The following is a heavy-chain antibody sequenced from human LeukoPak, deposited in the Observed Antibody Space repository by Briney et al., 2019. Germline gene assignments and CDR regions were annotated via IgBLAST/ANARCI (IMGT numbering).Heavy chain of an antibody. D-gene: IGHD3-22*01. CDR1: GGSISSSSYY. CDR2: IYYSGST. CDR3: ARSKVVVNAFDI. J-gene: IGHJ3*02. V-gene: IGHV4-39*01. Sequence: SETLSLTCTVSGGSISSSSYYWGWIPRPPGQGLEWVGSIYYSGSTYYNPSLKSRVTISVDTSKNQFSLQLSSVTAADTAVYYCARSKVVVNAFDIWGQGTMVTVSS.